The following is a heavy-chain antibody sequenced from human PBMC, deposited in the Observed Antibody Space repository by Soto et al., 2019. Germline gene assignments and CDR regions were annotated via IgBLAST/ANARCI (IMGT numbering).Heavy chain of an antibody. CDR1: GYSFTSYW. CDR3: ARLGTGIPYYDSSGPRSDHAFDI. Sequence: GQSLKISCKGSGYSFTSYWLGWVRQMPGKGLPWRGIIYPGDSDTRYSPSFQGQVTISADKSISTAYLQWSTLKASGSAMYYCARLGTGIPYYDSSGPRSDHAFDIWRQGTMV. J-gene: IGHJ3*02. V-gene: IGHV5-51*01. CDR2: IYPGDSDT. D-gene: IGHD3-22*01.